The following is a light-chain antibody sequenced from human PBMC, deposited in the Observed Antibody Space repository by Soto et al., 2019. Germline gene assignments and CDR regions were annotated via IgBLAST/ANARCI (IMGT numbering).Light chain of an antibody. J-gene: IGLJ1*01. Sequence: QSVLTQPPSVSGAPGQRVTISCTGTRSNIGAGFDVHWYQQLPGTAPKLLIYDNNNRPSGVPDRFSGSKSGTSASLAITGLQAEDEADYYCCSYRSSSLYVFGTGTKVTVL. CDR2: DNN. CDR1: RSNIGAGFD. V-gene: IGLV1-40*01. CDR3: CSYRSSSLYV.